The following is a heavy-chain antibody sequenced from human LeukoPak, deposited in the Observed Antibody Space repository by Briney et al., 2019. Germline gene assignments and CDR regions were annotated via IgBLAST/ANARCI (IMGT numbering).Heavy chain of an antibody. V-gene: IGHV1-46*01. CDR3: AREAVEYCSGGSCSNWFDP. D-gene: IGHD2-15*01. Sequence: GASVKVSCKASGGTFSSYAISWVRQAPGQGLEWMGIINPSGGSTSYAQKFQGRVTMTRDTSTSTVYMELSSLRSEDTAVYYCAREAVEYCSGGSCSNWFDPWGQGTLVTVSS. CDR2: INPSGGST. J-gene: IGHJ5*02. CDR1: GGTFSSYA.